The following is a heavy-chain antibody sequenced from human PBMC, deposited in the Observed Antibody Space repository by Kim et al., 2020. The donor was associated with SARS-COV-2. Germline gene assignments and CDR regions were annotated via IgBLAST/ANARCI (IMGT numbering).Heavy chain of an antibody. Sequence: YAEPVKGRFTISRDNSKKPLYLQMNSLRAEDTAVYYCAKSIAARPLYFDLWGRGTLVTVSS. J-gene: IGHJ2*01. D-gene: IGHD6-6*01. V-gene: IGHV3-23*01. CDR3: AKSIAARPLYFDL.